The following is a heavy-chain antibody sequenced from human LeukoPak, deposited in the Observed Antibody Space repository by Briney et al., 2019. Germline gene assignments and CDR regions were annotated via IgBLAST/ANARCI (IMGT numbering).Heavy chain of an antibody. D-gene: IGHD3-10*01. CDR2: IYTSGST. V-gene: IGHV4-4*07. CDR3: ARPVVRGVITAFDI. CDR1: GGSISSCY. J-gene: IGHJ3*02. Sequence: SETLSLTRTVSGGSISSCYWSWIRQPAGKGLEWIGRIYTSGSTNYNPPLKSRVTMSVDTSKNQFSLKLSSVTAADTAVYYCARPVVRGVITAFDIWGQGTMVTVSS.